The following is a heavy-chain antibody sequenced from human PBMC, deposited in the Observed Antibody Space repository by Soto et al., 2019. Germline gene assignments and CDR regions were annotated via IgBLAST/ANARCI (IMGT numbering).Heavy chain of an antibody. CDR1: GGSFSGYY. CDR3: ARDKITRLSEY. Sequence: SETLSLTCAVYGGSFSGYYWTWIRQPPWTGLEWIGEINHSGSTNYNPSLKSRVTISVDTSKNQFSLKLTSVTAADTAVYYCARDKITRLSEYWGQGTLVIVSS. D-gene: IGHD3-10*01. CDR2: INHSGST. V-gene: IGHV4-34*01. J-gene: IGHJ4*02.